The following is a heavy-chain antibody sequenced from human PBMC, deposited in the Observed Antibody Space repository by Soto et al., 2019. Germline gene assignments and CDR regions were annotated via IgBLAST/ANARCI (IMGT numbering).Heavy chain of an antibody. CDR1: DGSVSSYY. Sequence: PSETPSLTCTVSDGSVSSYYWSWIRQPPGSGWEWIGYTYYSGSTNYTPSLKSLVTQSEVKSKTQFSVKLCSVTAAVTAVYYCARYGEHVYGDYVMIDPRGQGTLVTVSS. J-gene: IGHJ5*02. V-gene: IGHV4-59*08. CDR3: ARYGEHVYGDYVMIDP. CDR2: TYYSGST. D-gene: IGHD4-17*01.